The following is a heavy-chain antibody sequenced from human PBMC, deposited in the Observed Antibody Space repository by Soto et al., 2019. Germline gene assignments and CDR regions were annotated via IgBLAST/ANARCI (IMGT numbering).Heavy chain of an antibody. V-gene: IGHV1-2*04. CDR2: INPNSGGT. J-gene: IGHJ4*02. Sequence: ASVKVSCKASGYTFTGYYMHWVRQAPGQGLEWMGWINPNSGGTNYAQKFQGWVTMTRDTSIGTAYMELGRLRSDDTAVYYCARGYCSGGSCYYEYYFDYWGQGTLVTVSS. D-gene: IGHD2-15*01. CDR1: GYTFTGYY. CDR3: ARGYCSGGSCYYEYYFDY.